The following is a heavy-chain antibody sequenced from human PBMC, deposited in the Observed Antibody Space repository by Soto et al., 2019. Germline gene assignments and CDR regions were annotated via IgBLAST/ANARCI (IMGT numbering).Heavy chain of an antibody. Sequence: QVQLVQSGAEVKKPGSSVKVSCKASGGTFSSYTISWVRQAPGQGFEWMGRIIPILGIANYAQKFQGRVTITADKSTSTAYMELSSLRSEDTAVYYCARDVAAAGKPYHDYWGQGTLVTVSS. V-gene: IGHV1-69*08. CDR2: IIPILGIA. CDR3: ARDVAAAGKPYHDY. CDR1: GGTFSSYT. J-gene: IGHJ4*02. D-gene: IGHD6-13*01.